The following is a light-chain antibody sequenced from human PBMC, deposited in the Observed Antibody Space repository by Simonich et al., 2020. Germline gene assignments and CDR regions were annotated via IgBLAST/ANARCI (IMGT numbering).Light chain of an antibody. CDR2: EDN. J-gene: IGLJ3*02. Sequence: NFMLTQPHSVSESPGKTVTISCTRSSGSIASNYVQWYQQRPGIAPTTLIYEDNQRPPGVPDRFSGSIDSSANSASLTISGLKTEDEADYYCQSYDSSGWVFGGGTKLTVL. CDR1: SGSIASNY. CDR3: QSYDSSGWV. V-gene: IGLV6-57*03.